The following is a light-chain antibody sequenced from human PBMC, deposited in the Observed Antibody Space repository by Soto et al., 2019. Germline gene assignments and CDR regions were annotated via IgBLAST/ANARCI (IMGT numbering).Light chain of an antibody. J-gene: IGKJ2*01. CDR3: QHYNDWPFA. CDR2: GAS. CDR1: ESLSYF. V-gene: IGKV3-15*01. Sequence: EIVLTQSPATLSVSPGERVTLSCRASESLSYFLAWYQHKPGQSPRLLIYGASTRVAGVPSWFSGGGSATAFTLIISSLQSEDFSVYYCQHYNDWPFAFGQGTKLEI.